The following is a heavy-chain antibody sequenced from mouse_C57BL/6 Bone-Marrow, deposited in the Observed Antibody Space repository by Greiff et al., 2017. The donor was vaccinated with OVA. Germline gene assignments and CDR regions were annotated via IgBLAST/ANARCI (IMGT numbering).Heavy chain of an antibody. CDR1: GFTFSSYG. Sequence: EVKLMESGGDLVKPGGSLKLSCAASGFTFSSYGMSWVRQTPDKRLEWVATISSGGSYTAYPDSVKGRFTISRDNAKNTLYLQMISLKSEDTAMYYCARHGDYGSFFDYWGQGTTLTVSS. CDR3: ARHGDYGSFFDY. CDR2: ISSGGSYT. D-gene: IGHD1-1*01. J-gene: IGHJ2*01. V-gene: IGHV5-6*01.